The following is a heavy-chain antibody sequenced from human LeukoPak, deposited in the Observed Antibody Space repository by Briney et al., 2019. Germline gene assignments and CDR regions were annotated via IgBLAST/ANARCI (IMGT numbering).Heavy chain of an antibody. CDR3: ARVIAAAATLYFDY. V-gene: IGHV4-59*01. J-gene: IGHJ4*02. D-gene: IGHD6-13*01. CDR1: GGSISSYY. CDR2: IYYSGST. Sequence: SETLSLTCTVSGGSISSYYGSWIRQPPGKGLEWIGYIYYSGSTNYNPSLKSRVTISVDTSKNQFSLKLSSVTAADTAVYYCARVIAAAATLYFDYWGQGTLVTVSS.